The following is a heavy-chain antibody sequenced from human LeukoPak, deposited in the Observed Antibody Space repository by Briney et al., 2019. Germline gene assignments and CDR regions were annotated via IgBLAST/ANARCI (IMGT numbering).Heavy chain of an antibody. J-gene: IGHJ5*02. D-gene: IGHD3-3*01. Sequence: SETLSLTCTVSGGSISSSSYYWGWIRQPPGKGLEWIVSIYYSGSTYYNPSLKSRVTISVAKSKNQFSLKLSSVTAADTAVYYCAQSRYYDFWSGYYLGNNWFDPWGQGTLVTVSS. CDR3: AQSRYYDFWSGYYLGNNWFDP. CDR2: IYYSGST. V-gene: IGHV4-39*01. CDR1: GGSISSSSYY.